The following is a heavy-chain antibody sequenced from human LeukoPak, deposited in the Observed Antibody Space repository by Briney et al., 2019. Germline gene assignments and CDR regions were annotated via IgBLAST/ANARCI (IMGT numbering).Heavy chain of an antibody. CDR1: GFTFSSYA. CDR2: ISGSGGST. Sequence: GGSLRLSCAASGFTFSSYAMSWVRQAPGKGLEWVSAISGSGGSTYYADSVKGRFTITRDNSKNTLYLQMNSLRAEDTAVYYCAKDVLRYFDSGYFDYWGQGTLVTVSS. J-gene: IGHJ4*02. V-gene: IGHV3-23*01. D-gene: IGHD3-9*01. CDR3: AKDVLRYFDSGYFDY.